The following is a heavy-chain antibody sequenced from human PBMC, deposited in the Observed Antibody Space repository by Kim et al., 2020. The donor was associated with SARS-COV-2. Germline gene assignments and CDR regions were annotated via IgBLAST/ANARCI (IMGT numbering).Heavy chain of an antibody. J-gene: IGHJ2*01. V-gene: IGHV4-59*08. CDR2: IYYSGST. CDR3: ARGRWLQPHYWYFDL. Sequence: SETLSLTCTVSGGSISSYYWSWIRQPPGKGLEWIGYIYYSGSTNYNPSLKSRVTISVDTSKNQFSLKLSSVTAADTAVYYCARGRWLQPHYWYFDLWGRGTLVTVSS. D-gene: IGHD5-12*01. CDR1: GGSISSYY.